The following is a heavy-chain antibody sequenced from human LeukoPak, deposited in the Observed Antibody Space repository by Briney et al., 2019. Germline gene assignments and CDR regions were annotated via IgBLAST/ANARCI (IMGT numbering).Heavy chain of an antibody. D-gene: IGHD2-2*01. CDR3: ARDNIVVVPAAFPRERWFDP. CDR2: IIPIFGTA. Sequence: ASVKVSCKASGGTFSSYAISWVRQAPGQGLEWMGGIIPIFGTANYAQKFQGRVTITADESTSTAYMELSSLRSEDTAVYYCARDNIVVVPAAFPRERWFDPWGQGTLVTVPS. CDR1: GGTFSSYA. J-gene: IGHJ5*02. V-gene: IGHV1-69*13.